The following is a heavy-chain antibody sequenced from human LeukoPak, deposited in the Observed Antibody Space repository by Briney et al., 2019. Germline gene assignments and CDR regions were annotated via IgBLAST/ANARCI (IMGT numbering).Heavy chain of an antibody. CDR1: GGSISSYY. CDR3: ARGGSVVGVPAAIRSYYYYYMDV. J-gene: IGHJ6*03. CDR2: IYYSGST. Sequence: PSETLSLTCTVSGGSISSYYWSWVRQPPGKGLEWIGYIYYSGSTNYNPSLKSRVTISVDTSKHQLSLKLSSVTAADTAVYYCARGGSVVGVPAAIRSYYYYYMDVWGKGTTGTVSS. V-gene: IGHV4-59*01. D-gene: IGHD2-2*01.